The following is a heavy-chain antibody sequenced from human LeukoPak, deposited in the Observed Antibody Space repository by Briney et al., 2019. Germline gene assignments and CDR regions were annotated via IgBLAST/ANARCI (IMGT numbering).Heavy chain of an antibody. CDR2: INPNSGGT. V-gene: IGHV1-2*02. CDR1: GYTFTGYY. Sequence: ASVKVSCKASGYTFTGYYMHWVRQAPGQGLEWMGWINPNSGGTNYAQKFQGRVTMTRDTSISTAYMELSRLRSDDTAVYYCARGNGYRYYYYYMDVWGKGTTVTVPS. CDR3: ARGNGYRYYYYYMDV. D-gene: IGHD1-1*01. J-gene: IGHJ6*03.